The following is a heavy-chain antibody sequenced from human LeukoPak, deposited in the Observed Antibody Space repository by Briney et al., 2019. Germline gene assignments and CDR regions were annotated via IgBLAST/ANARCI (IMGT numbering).Heavy chain of an antibody. V-gene: IGHV3-23*01. CDR1: GFTFRNYV. CDR2: ISGSSDSI. CDR3: AQDSALLPAY. J-gene: IGHJ4*02. Sequence: GGSLRLSCTASGFTFRNYVMRWIRQTQGKGLAWVSGISGSSDSISYADSVKGRFTISRDYSKNTLYLQTNSLRAEDTAVYYCAQDSALLPAYWGQGTLVTVSS. D-gene: IGHD3-10*01.